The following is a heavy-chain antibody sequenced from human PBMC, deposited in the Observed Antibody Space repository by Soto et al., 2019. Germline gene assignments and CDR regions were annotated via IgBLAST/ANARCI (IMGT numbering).Heavy chain of an antibody. CDR3: ARGVRYYSSEKPPNFDY. CDR1: GFTFSDYY. V-gene: IGHV3-11*06. Sequence: PGGSLRLSCAASGFTFSDYYMSWIRQAPGKGLECVAYISVSSTYANYGDSVEGRFTISRDNAENSLFLQMNSLRAADTAVYYCARGVRYYSSEKPPNFDYWGQGALVTVSS. J-gene: IGHJ4*02. D-gene: IGHD2-21*01. CDR2: ISVSSTYA.